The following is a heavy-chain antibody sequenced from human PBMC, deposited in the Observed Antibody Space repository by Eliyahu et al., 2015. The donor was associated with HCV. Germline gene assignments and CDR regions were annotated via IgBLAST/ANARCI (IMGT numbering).Heavy chain of an antibody. CDR3: ARMSSAWYYAFDI. D-gene: IGHD6-19*01. Sequence: QVTLRESGPVLVKPTETLTLTCTVSGFSLINARMGVSWIRQPPGKALEWLAHIFSNDEKSYSTSLRSRLTISKDTSKSQMVLTMTNMDPVDTGTYYCARMSSAWYYAFDIWGQGTMVTVSS. J-gene: IGHJ3*02. CDR2: IFSNDEK. V-gene: IGHV2-26*01. CDR1: GFSLINARMG.